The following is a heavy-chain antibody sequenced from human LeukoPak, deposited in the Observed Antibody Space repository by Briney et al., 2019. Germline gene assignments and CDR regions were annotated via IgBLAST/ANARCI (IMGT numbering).Heavy chain of an antibody. J-gene: IGHJ6*02. D-gene: IGHD3-3*01. CDR3: ARDRCDFWSGPTHYYYYYGMDV. CDR2: IIPILGIA. V-gene: IGHV1-69*04. CDR1: GGTFSSYA. Sequence: ASVKVSCKASGGTFSSYAISWVRQAPGQGLEWMGRIIPILGIANYAQKFQGRVTITADKSTSTAYMELSSLRSEDTAVYYCARDRCDFWSGPTHYYYYYGMDVWGQGTTVTVSS.